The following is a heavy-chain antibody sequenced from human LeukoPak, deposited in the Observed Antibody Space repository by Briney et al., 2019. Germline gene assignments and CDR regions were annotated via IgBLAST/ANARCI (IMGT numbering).Heavy chain of an antibody. Sequence: PGGSLRLSCAASGFTFSSCSMNWVRQAPGKGLEWVSSISSSSGYIYYADSVKGRFTTSRDNAKNSLYLQMNSLRAEDTAVYYCARDMRGQWLDLKAFDIWGQGTMVTVSS. J-gene: IGHJ3*02. V-gene: IGHV3-21*01. CDR1: GFTFSSCS. CDR3: ARDMRGQWLDLKAFDI. CDR2: ISSSSGYI. D-gene: IGHD6-19*01.